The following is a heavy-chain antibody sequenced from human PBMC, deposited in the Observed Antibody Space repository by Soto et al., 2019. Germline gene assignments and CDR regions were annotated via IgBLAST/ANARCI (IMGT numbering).Heavy chain of an antibody. CDR3: ARDTDYDILTGYYVAFDI. V-gene: IGHV1-3*01. Sequence: QVQLVQSGAEVKKPGASVKVSCKASGYTFTSYAMHWVRQAPGQRLEWMGWINAGNGNTKYSQKFQGRVTITRDTSASTAYMELSSLRSEDTAVYYCARDTDYDILTGYYVAFDIWGQGTMVTVSS. CDR1: GYTFTSYA. J-gene: IGHJ3*02. D-gene: IGHD3-9*01. CDR2: INAGNGNT.